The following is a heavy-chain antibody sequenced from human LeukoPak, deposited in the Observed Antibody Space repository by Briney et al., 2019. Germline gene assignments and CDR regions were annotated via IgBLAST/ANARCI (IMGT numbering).Heavy chain of an antibody. CDR3: ARGRRDGYNLGY. V-gene: IGHV3-53*01. CDR1: GFNVTTNY. CDR2: IYSGGTT. D-gene: IGHD5-24*01. J-gene: IGHJ4*02. Sequence: GGSLRLSCAASGFNVTTNYMSWVRQAPGKGLEWVSVIYSGGTTYYADSVKGRFTISRDISKNTLSPQMNSLRAEDTAVYYCARGRRDGYNLGYWGQGTLVAVSS.